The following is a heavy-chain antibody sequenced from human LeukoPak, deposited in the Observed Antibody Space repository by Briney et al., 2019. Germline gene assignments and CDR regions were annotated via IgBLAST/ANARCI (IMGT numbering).Heavy chain of an antibody. D-gene: IGHD2-2*02. CDR3: AKDHVPYIRHYMDV. J-gene: IGHJ6*03. CDR1: GFTFSSYA. Sequence: PGGSLRLSCVASGFTFSSYAMSWVRQAPGKGLEWVSAISGSGGSTYYADSVKGRFTISRDNSKNTLYLQMNSLRAEDTAVYYCAKDHVPYIRHYMDVWGKGTTVTVSS. V-gene: IGHV3-23*01. CDR2: ISGSGGST.